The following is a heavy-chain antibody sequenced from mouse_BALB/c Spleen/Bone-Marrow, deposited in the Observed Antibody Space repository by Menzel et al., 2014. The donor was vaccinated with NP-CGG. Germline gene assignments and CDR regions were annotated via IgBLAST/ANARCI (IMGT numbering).Heavy chain of an antibody. CDR1: GFTFSSYS. CDR3: TRHGEVRRFYYALDY. Sequence: EVKLMESGGGLVQPGGSLKLSCTAPGFTFSSYSVSWVRQTPEKRLEWVAYISNGGGSTYYPDAVKGRFTISRDNAKNSLYLQMSSLKSEDTAMYYCTRHGEVRRFYYALDYWGQGTSVTVSS. D-gene: IGHD2-14*01. J-gene: IGHJ4*01. V-gene: IGHV5-12-2*01. CDR2: ISNGGGST.